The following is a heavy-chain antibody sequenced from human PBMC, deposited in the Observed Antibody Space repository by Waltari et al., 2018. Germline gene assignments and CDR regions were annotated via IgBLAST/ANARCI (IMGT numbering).Heavy chain of an antibody. Sequence: EVQLLESGGHLIQPGGSLRVSCVASGFTLGSYAMSWVRQAPGMGLEWVASISANGASAYYADYVKGRFTISRDTSENTLYLQVSALGVDDTAIYYCAKMTRSWAEGAFDSWGQGTLLTVSS. CDR3: AKMTRSWAEGAFDS. CDR2: ISANGASA. CDR1: GFTLGSYA. V-gene: IGHV3-23*01. D-gene: IGHD6-6*01. J-gene: IGHJ4*02.